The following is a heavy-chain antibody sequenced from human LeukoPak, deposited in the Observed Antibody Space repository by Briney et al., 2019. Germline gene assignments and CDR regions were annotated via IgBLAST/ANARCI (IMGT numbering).Heavy chain of an antibody. CDR3: ARGGIPTGPYYYFYYMDV. V-gene: IGHV3-30*01. CDR2: ISYDGNNK. J-gene: IGHJ6*03. CDR1: GFTFSRNV. Sequence: GSSLRLSCAASGFTFSRNVMHWVRQAPGKGLEWVALISYDGNNKFYADSVKGRFTISRDNSRNTLFLQMNSLRGEDAAVYSCARGGIPTGPYYYFYYMDVWGKGTAVTVSS. D-gene: IGHD3-10*01.